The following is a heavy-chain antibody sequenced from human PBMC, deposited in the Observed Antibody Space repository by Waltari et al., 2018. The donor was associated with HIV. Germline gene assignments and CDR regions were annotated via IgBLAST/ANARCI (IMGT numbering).Heavy chain of an antibody. J-gene: IGHJ3*01. CDR3: VRQMTFYDAFDV. Sequence: QVQMVQSGAEVKKPGASVKVSCKTSGFSPTGYYIHWVRQAPGQGLEWMGWIYSNTGDTNYGLQFEGRVTMTRDTSMHTAYMELRTLRSDDTALYYCVRQMTFYDAFDVWGQGTVVTVSS. CDR2: IYSNTGDT. V-gene: IGHV1-2*02. CDR1: GFSPTGYY.